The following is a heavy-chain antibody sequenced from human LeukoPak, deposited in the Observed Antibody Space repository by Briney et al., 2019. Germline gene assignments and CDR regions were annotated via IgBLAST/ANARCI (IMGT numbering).Heavy chain of an antibody. D-gene: IGHD3-10*01. CDR2: ISGSGGST. V-gene: IGHV3-23*01. CDR3: AKDPYTMVRGVIPTGYDY. J-gene: IGHJ4*02. Sequence: PGGSLRLSCAAYGFTFSSYAMSWVRQAPGKGLEWVSAISGSGGSTYYADSVKGRFTISRDNSKNTLYLQMNSLRAEDTAVYYCAKDPYTMVRGVIPTGYDYWGQGTLVTVSS. CDR1: GFTFSSYA.